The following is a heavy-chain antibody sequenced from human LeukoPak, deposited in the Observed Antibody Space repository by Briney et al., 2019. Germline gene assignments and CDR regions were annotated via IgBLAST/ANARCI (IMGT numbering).Heavy chain of an antibody. D-gene: IGHD5-12*01. V-gene: IGHV3-23*01. CDR3: ATSDSGCATSDSGCATSDSGYHRARYKWFDS. J-gene: IGHJ5*01. Sequence: PGGSLRLSCAASGFTFSSYAMSWVRQAPGKGLEWVSAISGSGGSTYYADSVKGRFTISRDNSKNTLYLQMNSLRAEDTAVYYCATSDSGCATSDSGCATSDSGYHRARYKWFDSWGQGTLVTVSS. CDR1: GFTFSSYA. CDR2: ISGSGGST.